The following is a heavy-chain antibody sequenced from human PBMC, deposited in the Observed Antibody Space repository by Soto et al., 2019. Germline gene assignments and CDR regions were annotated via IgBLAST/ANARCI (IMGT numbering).Heavy chain of an antibody. V-gene: IGHV3-23*01. CDR2: FSGSGGST. Sequence: GGSLRLSCAATGFTFSSYAMSWVRQAPGKGLEWVSAFSGSGGSTYYADSVKGRFTISRDNSKNTLYLQMNSLRAEDTAVYYCAKVRSSGWYFDYWGQGTLVTVSS. J-gene: IGHJ4*02. D-gene: IGHD6-19*01. CDR3: AKVRSSGWYFDY. CDR1: GFTFSSYA.